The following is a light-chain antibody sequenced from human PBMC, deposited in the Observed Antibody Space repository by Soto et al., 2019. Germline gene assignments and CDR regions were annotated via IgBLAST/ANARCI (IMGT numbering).Light chain of an antibody. Sequence: EIVMTQSPATLAVSPGERSTLSCMSSQSVRINVAWYQQKNGQAPRLLVYGASTRASGIPDRFSGSGSGTEFTLTISSLQSEDFAVYYCQEYSKWPSRTFGPGTKVDI. CDR2: GAS. J-gene: IGKJ1*01. CDR1: QSVRIN. CDR3: QEYSKWPSRT. V-gene: IGKV3-15*01.